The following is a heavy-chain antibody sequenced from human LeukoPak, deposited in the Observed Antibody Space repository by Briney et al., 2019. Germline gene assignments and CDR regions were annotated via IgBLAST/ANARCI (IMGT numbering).Heavy chain of an antibody. CDR3: VAYCSSTSCYISSGGKNWFDP. J-gene: IGHJ5*02. D-gene: IGHD2-2*02. CDR1: GGSISSSSYY. CDR2: IYYSGST. V-gene: IGHV4-39*01. Sequence: SETLSLTCTVSGGSISSSSYYWGWLRQPPGKGLEWIGSIYYSGSTYYNPSLKSRVTISVDTSKNQFSLKLSSVTAADTAVYYRVAYCSSTSCYISSGGKNWFDPWGQGTLVTVSS.